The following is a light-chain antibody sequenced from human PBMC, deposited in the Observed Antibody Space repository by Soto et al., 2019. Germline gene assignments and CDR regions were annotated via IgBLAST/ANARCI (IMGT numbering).Light chain of an antibody. Sequence: DIQMTQSPASLSASVGDRVTITCRASQAINKNLNWYRHKLGKAPELLIYDASDSQAGVQSRFSGSGSGADFTLIISGLQPEDFATYYCQQSYNSPYTFGRGTKLEIK. CDR1: QAINKN. J-gene: IGKJ2*01. V-gene: IGKV1-39*01. CDR3: QQSYNSPYT. CDR2: DAS.